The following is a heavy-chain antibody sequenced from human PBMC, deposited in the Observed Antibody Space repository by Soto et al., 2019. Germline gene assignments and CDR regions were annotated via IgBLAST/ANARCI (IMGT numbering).Heavy chain of an antibody. D-gene: IGHD3-10*01. CDR1: XYSFTSYW. Sequence: PGESLKISCKGSXYSFTSYWISWVRQMPGKGLEWMGRIDPSDSYTNYSPSFQGHVTISADKSISTAYLQWSSLKASDTAMYYCARFSPYQDRSCDYWGQGTLVTVSS. CDR3: ARFSPYQDRSCDY. CDR2: IDPSDSYT. V-gene: IGHV5-10-1*01. J-gene: IGHJ4*02.